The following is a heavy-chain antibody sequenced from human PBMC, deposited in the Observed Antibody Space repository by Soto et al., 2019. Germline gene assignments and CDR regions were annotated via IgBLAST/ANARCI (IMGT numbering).Heavy chain of an antibody. Sequence: SETLSLTCAVSGGSVSSTNWWSWVRQSPGKGLEWIGDIYHIGSTNYNPSLTGRVTISVDKSNNQFSLTLKYVTAADTAVYYCARGKTVTATFYYYYATDVWGQGTTVTVSS. CDR3: ARGKTVTATFYYYYATDV. V-gene: IGHV4-4*02. D-gene: IGHD2-21*02. CDR1: GGSVSSTNW. CDR2: IYHIGST. J-gene: IGHJ6*02.